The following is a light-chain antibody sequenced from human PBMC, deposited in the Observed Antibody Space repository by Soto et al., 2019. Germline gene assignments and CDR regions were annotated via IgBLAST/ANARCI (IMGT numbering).Light chain of an antibody. Sequence: DSRATRWASSLFAAVGGRVTITSRASQSISSYLNWVQQQPGKAPKLLIYDASSLQTGVPSRFSGSGAATDFFLTISSLQPNDFATYYCQQSYSISPWTLGQGTKVDIK. CDR3: QQSYSISPWT. CDR1: QSISSY. V-gene: IGKV1-39*01. J-gene: IGKJ1*01. CDR2: DAS.